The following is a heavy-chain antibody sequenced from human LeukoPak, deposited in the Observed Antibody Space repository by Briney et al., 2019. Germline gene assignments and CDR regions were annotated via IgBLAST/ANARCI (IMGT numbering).Heavy chain of an antibody. CDR3: ARDKGVYSSGWYVGY. V-gene: IGHV3-11*01. Sequence: GGSLRLSCAASGFSFSDYYMSWIRQAPGKGLEWVSYISSSGSTIYYADSVKGRFTISRDNAKNSLYLQMNSPRAEDTAVYYCARDKGVYSSGWYVGYWGQGTLVTVSS. CDR1: GFSFSDYY. D-gene: IGHD6-19*01. J-gene: IGHJ4*02. CDR2: ISSSGSTI.